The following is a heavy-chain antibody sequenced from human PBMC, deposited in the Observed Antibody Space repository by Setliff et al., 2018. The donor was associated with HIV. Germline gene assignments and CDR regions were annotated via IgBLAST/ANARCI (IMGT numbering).Heavy chain of an antibody. J-gene: IGHJ4*02. V-gene: IGHV3-23*01. CDR2: ISGSGDST. CDR3: TADLTDPPAYGPDY. Sequence: PGGSLRLSCAASGFTFSSYAMSWVRQAPGKGLEWVSAISGSGDSTYYAAPVKGRFTISRDDSKNTVYLQLNSLKTEDTAMYYCTADLTDPPAYGPDYWGQGTLVTVSS. D-gene: IGHD2-21*01. CDR1: GFTFSSYA.